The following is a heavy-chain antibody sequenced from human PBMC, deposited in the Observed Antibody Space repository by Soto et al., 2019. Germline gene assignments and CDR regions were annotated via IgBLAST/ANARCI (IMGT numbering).Heavy chain of an antibody. D-gene: IGHD5-18*01. CDR1: GGSISSGGYY. CDR2: IYYSGST. V-gene: IGHV4-31*03. CDR3: ASLVYERGYSLYYYYGMDV. Sequence: SETLSLTCTVSGGSISSGGYYWSWIRQHPGKGLEWIGYIYYSGSTYYNPSLKSRVTISVDTSKNQFSLKLSSVTAADTAVYFFASLVYERGYSLYYYYGMDVWGQGTTVTVSS. J-gene: IGHJ6*02.